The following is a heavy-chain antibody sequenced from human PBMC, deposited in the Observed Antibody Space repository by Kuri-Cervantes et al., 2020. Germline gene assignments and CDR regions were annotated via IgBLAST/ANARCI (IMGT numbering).Heavy chain of an antibody. CDR1: GYSFTSFW. CDR2: IYPDDSDT. J-gene: IGHJ6*03. CDR3: ARHRGRDYYYMDV. D-gene: IGHD3-10*01. Sequence: GESLKISCKGSGYSFTSFWIGWVRQMPGKDLEWMGIIYPDDSDTRYSPSFQGQVTISADKSISTAYLQWSSLKASDTAMYYCARHRGRDYYYMDVWGKGTTVTVSS. V-gene: IGHV5-51*01.